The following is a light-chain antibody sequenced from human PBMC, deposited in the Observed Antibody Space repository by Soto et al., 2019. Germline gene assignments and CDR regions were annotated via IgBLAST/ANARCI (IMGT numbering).Light chain of an antibody. Sequence: DIQMTQSPSSLSASVGDRVTITCRASQGIRSDLAWYQHKPGKAPKRLIYAASTLHSGVPSRFGGSGSGTEFTLTISSLQPEDFADYYCLQYNKSSWTFGQGPKVEIK. CDR1: QGIRSD. CDR3: LQYNKSSWT. V-gene: IGKV1-17*01. J-gene: IGKJ1*01. CDR2: AAS.